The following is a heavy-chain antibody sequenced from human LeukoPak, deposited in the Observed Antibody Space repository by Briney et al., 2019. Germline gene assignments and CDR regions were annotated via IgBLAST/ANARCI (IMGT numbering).Heavy chain of an antibody. D-gene: IGHD3-22*01. CDR1: GDSISSYY. CDR2: IYYSGST. Sequence: PSETLSLTCTVSGDSISSYYWSWIRQPPGKGLEWIGYIYYSGSTNYNPSPKSRVTISVETSKNHLSLKLSAVTAADTAVYYCARGANYYDSSGYYYYWGQGSLVTVSS. V-gene: IGHV4-59*01. J-gene: IGHJ4*02. CDR3: ARGANYYDSSGYYYY.